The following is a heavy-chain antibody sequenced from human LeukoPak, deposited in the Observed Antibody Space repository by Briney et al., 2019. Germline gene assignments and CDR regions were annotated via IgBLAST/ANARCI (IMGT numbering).Heavy chain of an antibody. D-gene: IGHD3-16*01. CDR1: GGSISSSSYY. CDR3: ARLWADYYYYMDV. Sequence: SSETLSLTCTVSGGSISSSSYYWGWIRQPPGKGLEWIGSIYYSGSTYYNPSLKSRVTISVDTSKNQFSLKLSSVTAADTAVYYCARLWADYYYYMDVWGKGTTVTVSS. V-gene: IGHV4-39*07. CDR2: IYYSGST. J-gene: IGHJ6*03.